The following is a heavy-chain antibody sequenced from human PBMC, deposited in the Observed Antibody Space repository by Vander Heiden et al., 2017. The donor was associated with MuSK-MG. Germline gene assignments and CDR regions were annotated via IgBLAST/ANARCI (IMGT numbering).Heavy chain of an antibody. CDR1: GGIFSIYS. D-gene: IGHD3-9*01. CDR2: IIPTFGTA. CDR3: ARAPGYFEED. V-gene: IGHV1-69*06. J-gene: IGHJ4*02. Sequence: QVQLVQSGAEVKKPGSSVKVSCKASGGIFSIYSINWVRQAPGQGLGWMGGIIPTFGTANYAQKFQGRVTITADKSTSTAYMDFSSLRSEDTAVDDCARAPGYFEEDWGQGTLGTVSS.